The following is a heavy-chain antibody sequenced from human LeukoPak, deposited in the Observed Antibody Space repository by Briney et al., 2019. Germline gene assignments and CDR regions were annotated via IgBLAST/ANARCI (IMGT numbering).Heavy chain of an antibody. J-gene: IGHJ6*02. CDR3: ARDRGPYDILTGDGMDV. D-gene: IGHD3-9*01. Sequence: PGGSLRLSCAASGCTFSSYAMHWVRQAPGKGLEWVAAIPYDGITKYYADSVKGRFSISRDNSKNTLYLQMNSLRAEDTAVYHCARDRGPYDILTGDGMDVWGQGTTVTVSS. CDR2: IPYDGITK. V-gene: IGHV3-30*04. CDR1: GCTFSSYA.